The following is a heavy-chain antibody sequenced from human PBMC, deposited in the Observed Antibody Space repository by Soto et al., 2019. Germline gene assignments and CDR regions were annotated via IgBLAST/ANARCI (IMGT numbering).Heavy chain of an antibody. Sequence: PSASLSLTGTVSGGSVSSGRSYWNWVRQSPGKGLEWIGFAYYNGDTNANPSLGGRVTISLDTSENQFSLKLSSVTAADTAVYFCAHSGDGYNYLNYYFDYWGQGTLVTVSS. V-gene: IGHV4-61*01. CDR3: AHSGDGYNYLNYYFDY. J-gene: IGHJ4*02. D-gene: IGHD5-12*01. CDR2: AYYNGDT. CDR1: GGSVSSGRSY.